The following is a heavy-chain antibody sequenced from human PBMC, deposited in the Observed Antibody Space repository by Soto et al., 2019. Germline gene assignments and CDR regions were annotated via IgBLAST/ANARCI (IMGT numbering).Heavy chain of an antibody. CDR2: IYYSGST. CDR1: GGSISSYY. V-gene: IGHV4-59*12. Sequence: PSETLSLTCTVSGGSISSYYWSWIRQPPGKGLEWIGYIYYSGSTYYNPSLKSRVTISVDRSKSQFSLKLSSVTAADTAVYYCARVPDRWGQGTLVTVSS. D-gene: IGHD2-2*01. CDR3: ARVPDR. J-gene: IGHJ5*02.